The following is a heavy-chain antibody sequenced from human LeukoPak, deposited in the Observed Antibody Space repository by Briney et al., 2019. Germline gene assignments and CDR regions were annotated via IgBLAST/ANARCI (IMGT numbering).Heavy chain of an antibody. CDR3: ARSEGYCSSTSCSGPFDY. Sequence: GESLKISCKGSGYSFTSYWIGWVRQMPGKGLEWMGIIYPGDSDTRYSPSFQGQVTISADKSISTAYLQWSSLKASDTAMYYCARSEGYCSSTSCSGPFDYWGQGTLVTVSS. V-gene: IGHV5-51*01. CDR2: IYPGDSDT. CDR1: GYSFTSYW. D-gene: IGHD2-2*01. J-gene: IGHJ4*02.